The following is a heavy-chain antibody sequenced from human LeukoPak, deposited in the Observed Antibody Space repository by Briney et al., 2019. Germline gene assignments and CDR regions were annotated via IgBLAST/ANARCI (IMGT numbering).Heavy chain of an antibody. CDR1: GFTFSSYW. CDR3: ARDPDTYYYGSGSYYFDY. J-gene: IGHJ4*02. V-gene: IGHV3-7*03. Sequence: GTSLRLSCAASGFTFSSYWMSWVRQAPGKGLEWVANIKQDGSEKYYVDSVKGRFTISRDNAKNSLYLQMNSLRAEDTAVYYCARDPDTYYYGSGSYYFDYWGQGTLVTVSS. CDR2: IKQDGSEK. D-gene: IGHD3-10*01.